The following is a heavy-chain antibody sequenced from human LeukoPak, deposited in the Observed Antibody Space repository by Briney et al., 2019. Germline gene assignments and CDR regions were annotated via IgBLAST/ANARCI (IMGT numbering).Heavy chain of an antibody. CDR1: GYSFTSYW. CDR3: ARAYCSSTSCYKGYYYYYYMDV. V-gene: IGHV5-51*01. CDR2: IYPVDSDT. Sequence: GESLKIPCKGSGYSFTSYWIGWVRQMPGKGLEWVGIIYPVDSDTRYSPSFQGQVTISADKSISTAYLQWSSLKASDTAMYYCARAYCSSTSCYKGYYYYYYMDVWGKRTTVTVSS. J-gene: IGHJ6*03. D-gene: IGHD2-2*02.